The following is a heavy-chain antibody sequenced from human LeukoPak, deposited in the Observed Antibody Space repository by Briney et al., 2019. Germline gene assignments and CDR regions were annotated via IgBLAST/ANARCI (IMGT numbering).Heavy chain of an antibody. J-gene: IGHJ4*02. CDR1: GYTFTRYG. CDR3: ARREYCCCTSCYDESETFDY. V-gene: IGHV1-18*01. Sequence: RASVKVSCKASGYTFTRYGISWVRQAPGQGLEWMGWISAYNGNTNYAHKYQGRVTMTTDTSTSTAYLELRSLRSDDTAVYYCARREYCCCTSCYDESETFDYWGQGTLVTVSS. D-gene: IGHD2-2*01. CDR2: ISAYNGNT.